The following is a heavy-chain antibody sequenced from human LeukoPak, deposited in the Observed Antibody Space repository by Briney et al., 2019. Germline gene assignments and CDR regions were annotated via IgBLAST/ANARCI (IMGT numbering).Heavy chain of an antibody. CDR1: GGSISSSSYS. J-gene: IGHJ3*02. CDR3: ARSGYYSAFDI. CDR2: IYYSGST. V-gene: IGHV4-39*01. D-gene: IGHD3-22*01. Sequence: SETLSLTCTVSGGSISSSSYSWGWIRQPPGKGLEWIGSIYYSGSTYYNPSLKSRVTISVDTSKNQFSLKLSSVTAADTAVYYCARSGYYSAFDIWGQGTMVTVSS.